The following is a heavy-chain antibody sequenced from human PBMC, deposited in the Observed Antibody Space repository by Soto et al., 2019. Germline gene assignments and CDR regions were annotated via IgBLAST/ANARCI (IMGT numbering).Heavy chain of an antibody. V-gene: IGHV3-30-3*01. CDR2: ISYDGSNK. J-gene: IGHJ3*02. CDR1: GFTFSSYA. Sequence: QVQLVESGGGVVQPGRSLRLSCAASGFTFSSYAMHWVRQAPGKGLEWVAVISYDGSNKYYADSVKGRFTISRDNSKNTLYLQMNSLRAEDTAVYYCARGPYYYDSSGKGAFDIWGQGTMVTVSS. CDR3: ARGPYYYDSSGKGAFDI. D-gene: IGHD3-22*01.